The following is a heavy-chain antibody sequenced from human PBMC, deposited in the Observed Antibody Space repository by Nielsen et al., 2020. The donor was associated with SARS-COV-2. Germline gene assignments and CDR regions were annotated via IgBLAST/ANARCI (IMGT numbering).Heavy chain of an antibody. CDR2: IYSCGST. J-gene: IGHJ6*02. D-gene: IGHD6-13*01. Sequence: WIRQPPGKGLEWVSVIYSCGSTYYADSVKGRFTISRDNSKNTLYLQMNSLRAEDTAVYYCARDGGEKSSSWYGGYYYYYGMDVWGQGTTVTVSS. V-gene: IGHV3-66*03. CDR3: ARDGGEKSSSWYGGYYYYYGMDV.